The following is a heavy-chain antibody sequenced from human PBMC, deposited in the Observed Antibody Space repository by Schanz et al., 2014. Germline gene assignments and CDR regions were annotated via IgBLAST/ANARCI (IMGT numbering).Heavy chain of an antibody. D-gene: IGHD2-2*01. J-gene: IGHJ6*02. V-gene: IGHV3-23*01. CDR3: AKDSCSSTTCYGYGMDV. CDR2: ISGGGGTR. CDR1: GFTFTTHS. Sequence: EGQLLESGGGLIQPGGSLRLSCAASGFTFTTHSMTWVRQAPGKGLEWVSGISGGGGTRNYADSVKGRFTVFRDNSKRTLYLEINDPRAEDTAVYYCAKDSCSSTTCYGYGMDVWGQGSTVTVSS.